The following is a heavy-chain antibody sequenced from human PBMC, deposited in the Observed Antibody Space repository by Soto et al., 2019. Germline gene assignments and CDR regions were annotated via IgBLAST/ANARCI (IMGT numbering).Heavy chain of an antibody. CDR1: GGSISSSTYY. D-gene: IGHD1-26*01. CDR2: FYYHGST. CDR3: ARHDETSGRLQDYYYSVMDF. V-gene: IGHV4-39*01. J-gene: IGHJ6*02. Sequence: QLQLQESGPGLVKPSETLSLTCSVSGGSISSSTYYWGLSRQPPGKGLVWLATFYYHGSTYYNPSLTRRFTTSVDPSKIQFSLKLSSVTAADTAVYYCARHDETSGRLQDYYYSVMDFWGQGTTVTVSS.